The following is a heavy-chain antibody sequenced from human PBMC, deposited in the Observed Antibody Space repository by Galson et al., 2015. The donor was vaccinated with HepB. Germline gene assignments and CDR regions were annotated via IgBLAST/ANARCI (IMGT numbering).Heavy chain of an antibody. Sequence: SLRLSCAASGFTFSSYAMSWVRQAPGKGLEWVSAISGSGGSTYYADSVKGRFTISRDNSKNTLYLQMNSLRAEDTAVYYCAKGSSSNCGGDCLYYYYGMDVWGQGTTVTVSS. D-gene: IGHD2-21*02. J-gene: IGHJ6*02. V-gene: IGHV3-23*01. CDR1: GFTFSSYA. CDR3: AKGSSSNCGGDCLYYYYGMDV. CDR2: ISGSGGST.